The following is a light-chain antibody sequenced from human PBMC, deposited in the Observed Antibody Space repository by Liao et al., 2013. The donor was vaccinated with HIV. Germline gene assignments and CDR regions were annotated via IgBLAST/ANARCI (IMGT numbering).Light chain of an antibody. Sequence: SYVLTQPPSVSVAPGKTAKITCGGSSIGSKSVHWYQQRSGQAPVLVIYYDSERPSEIPERFSGSNSGNTATLSISRVEAGDEADYYCQVWDRGSAHPTVFGPGTKVTVL. V-gene: IGLV3-21*04. CDR1: SIGSKS. CDR3: QVWDRGSAHPTV. CDR2: YDS. J-gene: IGLJ1*01.